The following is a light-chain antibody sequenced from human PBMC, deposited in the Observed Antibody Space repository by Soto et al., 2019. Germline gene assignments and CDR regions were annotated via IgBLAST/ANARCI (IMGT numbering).Light chain of an antibody. CDR1: QSVSGN. J-gene: IGKJ3*01. V-gene: IGKV3-15*01. Sequence: EIVMTQSPATLSVSPGERATLSCRASQSVSGNLAWYQQKPGQAPRLLLYAASTRATGIQARFSGSGSGTEFTLTIRSLQAEDFAVYYWQQYNNWPPITFGRGNIVDI. CDR3: QQYNNWPPIT. CDR2: AAS.